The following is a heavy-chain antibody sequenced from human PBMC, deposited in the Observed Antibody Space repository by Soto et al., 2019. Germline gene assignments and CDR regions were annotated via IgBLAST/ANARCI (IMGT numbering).Heavy chain of an antibody. CDR2: ISYDGSNK. V-gene: IGHV3-30*18. CDR1: GFTFSSYG. J-gene: IGHJ4*02. Sequence: GGSLRLSCAASGFTFSSYGMHWVRQAPGKGLEWVAVISYDGSNKYYADSVKGRFTISRDNSKNTLYLQMNSLRAEDTAVYYCAKDTVTYFDYRGQGTLVTVSS. CDR3: AKDTVTYFDY. D-gene: IGHD4-17*01.